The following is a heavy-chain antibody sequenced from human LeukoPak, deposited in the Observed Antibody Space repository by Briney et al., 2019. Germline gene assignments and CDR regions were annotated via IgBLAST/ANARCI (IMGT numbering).Heavy chain of an antibody. CDR1: GFTFSSHV. J-gene: IGHJ4*02. CDR2: ISSSGSTI. D-gene: IGHD4-17*01. CDR3: ANDYGDYTFPIVTGGY. Sequence: PGGSLRLSCAASGFTFSSHVFYWVRQAPGKGLEWVSYISSSGSTIYYADSVKGRFTISRDNAKNSLYLQMNSLRAEDTAVYYCANDYGDYTFPIVTGGYWGQGTLVTVSS. V-gene: IGHV3-48*03.